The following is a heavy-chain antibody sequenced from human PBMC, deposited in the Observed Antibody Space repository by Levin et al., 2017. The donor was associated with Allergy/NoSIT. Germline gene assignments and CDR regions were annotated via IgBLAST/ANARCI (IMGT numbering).Heavy chain of an antibody. CDR3: AKDVVFGTSSGSLAF. D-gene: IGHD2-2*01. V-gene: IGHV3-30*18. CDR2: ISYDESDK. Sequence: PGGSLRLSCAASGFSFRSFGMHWVRQAPGKGLEWVAVISYDESDKFYADSVKGRFTISRDNTKNTLYLQLNSLRREDAAVYYCAKDVVFGTSSGSLAFWGQGTLVTVSS. CDR1: GFSFRSFG. J-gene: IGHJ4*02.